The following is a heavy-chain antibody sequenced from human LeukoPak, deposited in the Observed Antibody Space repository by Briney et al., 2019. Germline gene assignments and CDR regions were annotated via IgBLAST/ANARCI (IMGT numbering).Heavy chain of an antibody. D-gene: IGHD6-19*01. J-gene: IGHJ6*03. CDR2: IRARGSST. CDR1: GLTFNNYG. CDR3: TTRSGWPRSYYYMDV. V-gene: IGHV3-23*01. Sequence: RPGGCLRLACAAYGLTFNNYGMDSVRRAPGKGLGWVSAIRARGSSTYSADSVKGRFTISRDDSKNTLSLQMNSLRVDDTAVYYCTTRSGWPRSYYYMDVGGKGPTVTVSS.